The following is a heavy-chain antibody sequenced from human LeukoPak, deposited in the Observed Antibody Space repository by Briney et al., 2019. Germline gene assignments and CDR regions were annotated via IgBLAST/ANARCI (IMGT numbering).Heavy chain of an antibody. CDR2: MNPNSGNT. Sequence: EASVKVSCKASGYTFTNYDIYWVRQATGQGLEWMGWMNPNSGNTGYAQKFQDRVTMTRNTSISTAYMELTRLTSEDTAVYYCARGDSGYFFYYGLDVWGQGTTVTVSS. D-gene: IGHD3-10*01. CDR1: GYTFTNYD. V-gene: IGHV1-8*01. CDR3: ARGDSGYFFYYGLDV. J-gene: IGHJ6*02.